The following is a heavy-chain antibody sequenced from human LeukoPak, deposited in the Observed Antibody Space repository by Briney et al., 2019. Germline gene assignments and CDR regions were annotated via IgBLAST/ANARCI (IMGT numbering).Heavy chain of an antibody. CDR1: GFTLTTYS. CDR3: ARDPLLTMVRGAYPYYFDY. CDR2: ITPTGNTF. Sequence: GGSLRLSCEGSGFTLTTYSLTWVRQVPGKGLEWISYITPTGNTFYYADSVKGRFTISRDNAKSSLFLQMNSLRVEDTAVYYCARDPLLTMVRGAYPYYFDYWGQGTLVTVSS. D-gene: IGHD3-10*01. V-gene: IGHV3-48*01. J-gene: IGHJ4*02.